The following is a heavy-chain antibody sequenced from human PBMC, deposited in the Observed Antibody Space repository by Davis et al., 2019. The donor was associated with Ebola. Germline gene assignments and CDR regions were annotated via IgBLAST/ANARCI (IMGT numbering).Heavy chain of an antibody. Sequence: AASVKVSCKASGFTLTDYAIQWVRQAPGQRLEWMGWINAGNGNTKYSQKFQGRVTITRDTSASTAYMELSSLKSEDTAVYYCARGLGYQRPNSWFDPWGQGTLVTVSS. CDR2: INAGNGNT. D-gene: IGHD6-25*01. J-gene: IGHJ5*02. CDR1: GFTLTDYA. CDR3: ARGLGYQRPNSWFDP. V-gene: IGHV1-3*01.